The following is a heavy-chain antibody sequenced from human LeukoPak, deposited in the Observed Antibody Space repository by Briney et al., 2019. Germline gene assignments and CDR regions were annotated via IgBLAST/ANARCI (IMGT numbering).Heavy chain of an antibody. V-gene: IGHV3-15*01. Sequence: GGSLRLSCAASGFTFSNAWMSWVRQAPGKGLEWVGRIKSKTDGGTTDYAAPVKGRFTISRDDSKNTLYLRMNSLKTEDTAVYYCTTGWIAAAGGAYWGQGTLVTVSS. D-gene: IGHD6-13*01. J-gene: IGHJ4*02. CDR2: IKSKTDGGTT. CDR3: TTGWIAAAGGAY. CDR1: GFTFSNAW.